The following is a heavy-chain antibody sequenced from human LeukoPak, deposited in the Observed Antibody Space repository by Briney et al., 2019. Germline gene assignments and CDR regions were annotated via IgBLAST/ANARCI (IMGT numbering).Heavy chain of an antibody. V-gene: IGHV3-23*01. Sequence: PGGSLRLSCAASGFTFGDFAVSWVRQPPGQGLEWVSAVFGGGNGAFYADAVKGRFTISRDNTQNTLYLQMNSLRAEDTAVYYCAKLEGHHLAEYYFDHWARELRSPSPQ. J-gene: IGHJ4*02. CDR2: VFGGGNGA. CDR3: AKLEGHHLAEYYFDH. D-gene: IGHD6-6*01. CDR1: GFTFGDFA.